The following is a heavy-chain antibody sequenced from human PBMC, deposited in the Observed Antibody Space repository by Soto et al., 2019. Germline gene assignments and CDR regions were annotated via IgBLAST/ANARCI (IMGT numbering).Heavy chain of an antibody. CDR3: ARSSGGNFGIIIEGTNGLAP. CDR2: INPHGGST. D-gene: IGHD1-26*01. CDR1: RYTFTSYY. V-gene: IGHV1-46*01. Sequence: ASVKVSCKAPRYTFTSYYINWVRQAPGQGLEWMGVINPHGGSTAYAQKFKGRVTLTSDTSASTVYMEGSSLTSEDTAMYYCARSSGGNFGIIIEGTNGLAPWGQGTLVTVSS. J-gene: IGHJ5*02.